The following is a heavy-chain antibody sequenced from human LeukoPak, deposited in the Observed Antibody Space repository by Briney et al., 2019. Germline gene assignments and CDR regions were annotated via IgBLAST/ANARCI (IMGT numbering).Heavy chain of an antibody. CDR2: IYTSGST. CDR3: ARESYNWNDGRAAFDI. CDR1: GGSISSGSYY. Sequence: ASETLSLTCTVSGGSISSGSYYWSWIRQPAGKGLEWIGRIYTSGSTNYNPSLKSRVTISVDTSKNQFSLKLSSVTAADTAVYYCARESYNWNDGRAAFDIWGQGTMVTVSS. J-gene: IGHJ3*02. D-gene: IGHD1-1*01. V-gene: IGHV4-61*02.